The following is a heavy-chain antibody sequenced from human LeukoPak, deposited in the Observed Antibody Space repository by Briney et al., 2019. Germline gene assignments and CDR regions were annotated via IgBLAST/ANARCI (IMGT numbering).Heavy chain of an antibody. CDR2: IWYDGSNK. D-gene: IGHD4-11*01. J-gene: IGHJ4*02. Sequence: GGSLRLSCAASGFTFSSYGMHWVRQAPGKGLEWVAVIWYDGSNKYYADSVKGRSTISRDNSKNTLYLQMNSLRAEDTAVYYCARVTSRKTWDYFDYWGQGTLVTVSS. CDR3: ARVTSRKTWDYFDY. V-gene: IGHV3-33*01. CDR1: GFTFSSYG.